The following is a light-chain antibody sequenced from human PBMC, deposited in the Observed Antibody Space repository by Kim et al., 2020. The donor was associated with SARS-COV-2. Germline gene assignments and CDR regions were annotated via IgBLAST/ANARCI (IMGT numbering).Light chain of an antibody. Sequence: QRVTISCTGSSSNIGAGYDVHWYQQLPGTAPKLLIYSNSNRPSGVLDRFSGSKSGTSASLAITGLQAEDEADYYCQSYDSSLSGYVFGTGTKVTVL. CDR2: SNS. CDR3: QSYDSSLSGYV. J-gene: IGLJ1*01. CDR1: SSNIGAGYD. V-gene: IGLV1-40*01.